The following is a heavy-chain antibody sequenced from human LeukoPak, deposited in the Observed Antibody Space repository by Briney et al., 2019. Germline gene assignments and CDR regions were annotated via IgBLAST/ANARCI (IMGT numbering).Heavy chain of an antibody. V-gene: IGHV5-51*01. J-gene: IGHJ5*02. CDR3: ARVGDIVVVPAAIGFWFDP. CDR2: IYPGDSDT. CDR1: GYSFTSYW. Sequence: GESLKISCKGSGYSFTSYWIGWVRQMPGKGLEWMGIIYPGDSDTRHSPSFQGQVTISADKSIDTAYLQWSSLKASDTAMYYCARVGDIVVVPAAIGFWFDPWGQGTLVTVSS. D-gene: IGHD2-2*01.